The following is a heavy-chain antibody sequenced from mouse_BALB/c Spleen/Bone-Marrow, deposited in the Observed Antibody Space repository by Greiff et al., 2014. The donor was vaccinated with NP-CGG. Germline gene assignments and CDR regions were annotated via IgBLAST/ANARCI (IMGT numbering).Heavy chain of an antibody. J-gene: IGHJ2*01. CDR3: TRGGNWDDFDY. CDR2: ISGGSSTI. V-gene: IGHV5-17*02. D-gene: IGHD4-1*01. Sequence: EVQLQQSGGGLVQSGGSRKLSCAASGFTFSSFGMHWVRQAPEKGLEWVAYISGGSSTIFYADTVKGRFTVSRDNPKNTLFLQMTSLRSEDTAMYYCTRGGNWDDFDYWGQGTTLTVSS. CDR1: GFTFSSFG.